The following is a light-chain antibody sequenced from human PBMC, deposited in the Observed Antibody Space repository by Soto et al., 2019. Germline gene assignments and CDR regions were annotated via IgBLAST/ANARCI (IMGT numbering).Light chain of an antibody. J-gene: IGKJ1*01. V-gene: IGKV3-20*01. CDR2: GAS. Sequence: EIVLTQSPGTLSLSPGERATLSCRGSQSISSSSLAWYQQKPGQAPRLLIYGASSRATGIPDRFSGSGSGTDFTLTISRLEPEDFALYYCQEYGTSRTFGPGTKVEIK. CDR1: QSISSSS. CDR3: QEYGTSRT.